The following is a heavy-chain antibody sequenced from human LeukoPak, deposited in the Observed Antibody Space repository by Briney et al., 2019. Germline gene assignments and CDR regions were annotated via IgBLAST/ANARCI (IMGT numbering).Heavy chain of an antibody. D-gene: IGHD2-21*01. J-gene: IGHJ6*02. CDR3: ARTSTLWWASSSGMDV. V-gene: IGHV4-34*01. CDR2: INHSGST. CDR1: GFTFSDYY. Sequence: GSLRLSCAASGFTFSDYYMSWIRQPPGKGLEWIGEINHSGSTNYNPSLKSRVTISVDTSKNQFSLKLSSVTAADTAVYYCARTSTLWWASSSGMDVWGQGTTVTVSS.